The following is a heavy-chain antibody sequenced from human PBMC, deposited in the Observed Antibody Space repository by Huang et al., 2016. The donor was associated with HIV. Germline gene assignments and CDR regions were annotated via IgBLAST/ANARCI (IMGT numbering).Heavy chain of an antibody. V-gene: IGHV3-30*18. CDR1: GFSFSTYG. J-gene: IGHJ4*02. CDR2: ISYDGSNK. D-gene: IGHD1-26*01. CDR3: AKDGADEEWDIDY. Sequence: VQLVESGGGVVQPGRYLRLACAASGFSFSTYGLHWIRQAPGKGLEWGAVISYDGSNKYYAHSVKGRFTISRDTSENKVYLQMNSLRHEDTAVYYCAKDGADEEWDIDYWGQGTLVTVSS.